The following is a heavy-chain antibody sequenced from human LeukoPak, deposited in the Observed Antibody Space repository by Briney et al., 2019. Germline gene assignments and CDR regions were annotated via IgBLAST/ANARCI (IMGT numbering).Heavy chain of an antibody. V-gene: IGHV3-49*04. D-gene: IGHD5-18*01. CDR2: IKSKAYGGRT. Sequence: QPGGSLRLSCAASGFIFSNYAMSWVRQAPGKGLEWVGFIKSKAYGGRTEYAASVKGRSTLSGDDSKSIAYLQMNSPKTEDTAVYYCTRAGRGYNYGYWWFDPWGQGTLVTVSS. CDR1: GFIFSNYA. J-gene: IGHJ5*02. CDR3: TRAGRGYNYGYWWFDP.